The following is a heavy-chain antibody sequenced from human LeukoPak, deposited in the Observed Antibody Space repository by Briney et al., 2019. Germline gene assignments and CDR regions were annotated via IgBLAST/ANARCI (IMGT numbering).Heavy chain of an antibody. J-gene: IGHJ3*02. CDR1: GYTFTSYY. V-gene: IGHV1-46*01. Sequence: RASVKVSCKASGYTFTSYYMHWVRQAPGQGLEWMGIINPSGGSTSYAQKFQGRVTMTEDTSTDTAYMELSSLRSEDTAVYYCATESAFDIWGQGTMVTVSS. CDR3: ATESAFDI. CDR2: INPSGGST.